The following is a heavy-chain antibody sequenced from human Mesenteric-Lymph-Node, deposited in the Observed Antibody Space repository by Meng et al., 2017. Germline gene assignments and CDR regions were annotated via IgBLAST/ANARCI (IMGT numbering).Heavy chain of an antibody. CDR1: GFTFSDYY. CDR2: ISSSGSTI. D-gene: IGHD1-14*01. CDR3: ARPSVKGRYYYEF. J-gene: IGHJ4*02. Sequence: GESLKISCAASGFTFSDYYMSWIRQAPGKGLEWVSYISSSGSTIYYADSVKGRFTISRDNSKNTLYLQMNSLRAEDTAVYYCARPSVKGRYYYEFWGQGTLVTVSS. V-gene: IGHV3-11*01.